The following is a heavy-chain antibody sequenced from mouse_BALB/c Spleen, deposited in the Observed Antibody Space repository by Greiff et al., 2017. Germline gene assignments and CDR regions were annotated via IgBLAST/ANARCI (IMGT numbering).Heavy chain of an antibody. CDR3: ARVLWFAY. CDR2: ISSGGST. V-gene: IGHV5-6-5*01. Sequence: DVKLVESGGGLVKPGGSLKLSCAASGFTFSSYAMSWVRQTPEKRLEWVASISSGGSTYYPDSVKGRFTISRDNARNILYLQMSSLGSEDTAMYYCARVLWFAYWGQGTLVTVSA. CDR1: GFTFSSYA. J-gene: IGHJ3*01.